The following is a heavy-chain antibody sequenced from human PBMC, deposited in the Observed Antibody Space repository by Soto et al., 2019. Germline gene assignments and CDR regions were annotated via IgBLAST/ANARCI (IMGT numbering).Heavy chain of an antibody. CDR3: ARFRSEGYYDSSGYYPYYYYGMDV. CDR2: ISAYNGNT. J-gene: IGHJ6*02. Sequence: ASVKVSCKASGYTLTSYGISWVRQAPGQGLEWMGWISAYNGNTNYAQKLQGRVTMTTDTSTSTAYMELRSLRSDDTAVYYCARFRSEGYYDSSGYYPYYYYGMDVWGQGTTVTVSS. CDR1: GYTLTSYG. D-gene: IGHD3-22*01. V-gene: IGHV1-18*01.